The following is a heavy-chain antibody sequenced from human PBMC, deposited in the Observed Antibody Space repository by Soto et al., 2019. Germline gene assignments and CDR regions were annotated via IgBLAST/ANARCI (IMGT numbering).Heavy chain of an antibody. D-gene: IGHD3-9*01. J-gene: IGHJ6*02. CDR1: GFTFSSYW. CDR3: AREKTYYDILTGNFDYYGMDV. CDR2: INSDGSST. Sequence: GGSLRLSCAASGFTFSSYWMHWVRQAPGKGLVWVSRINSDGSSTSYADSVKGRFTISRDNAKNTLYLQMNSLRAEDTAVYYCAREKTYYDILTGNFDYYGMDVWGQGTTVTVSS. V-gene: IGHV3-74*01.